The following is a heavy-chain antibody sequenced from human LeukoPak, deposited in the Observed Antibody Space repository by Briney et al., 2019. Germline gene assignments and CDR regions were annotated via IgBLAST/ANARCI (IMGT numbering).Heavy chain of an antibody. J-gene: IGHJ6*02. D-gene: IGHD1-1*01. V-gene: IGHV1-69*04. CDR1: GGIFSSHA. CDR3: ARIRTGTTYYSAMDV. Sequence: GASVKVSCKASGGIFSSHAISWVRQAPGQGLEWMGRIIPRLDIAIYAQMFQGRVTITADKATTTAYMELTSLRSEDTAVYYCARIRTGTTYYSAMDVWGQGTTVTVSS. CDR2: IIPRLDIA.